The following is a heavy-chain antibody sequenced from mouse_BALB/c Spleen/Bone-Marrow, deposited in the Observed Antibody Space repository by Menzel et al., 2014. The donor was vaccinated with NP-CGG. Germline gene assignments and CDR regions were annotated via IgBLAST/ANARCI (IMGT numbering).Heavy chain of an antibody. Sequence: VQLQESGAALVRPGTSVKISCKASGYTFTNYWLGWVKQRPGHGLAWIGDIYPGGGYTNYNEKFKGKATLTADTSSSTPYMQLSSLTSEDSAVYFCAREVRRYCDVWGAGTTGTVSS. CDR2: IYPGGGYT. CDR1: GYTFTNYW. CDR3: AREVRRYCDV. V-gene: IGHV1-63*02. J-gene: IGHJ1*01. D-gene: IGHD2-14*01.